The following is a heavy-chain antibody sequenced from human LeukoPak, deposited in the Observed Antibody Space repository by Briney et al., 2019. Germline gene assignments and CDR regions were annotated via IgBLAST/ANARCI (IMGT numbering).Heavy chain of an antibody. CDR1: GGSFSGYY. J-gene: IGHJ4*02. CDR3: ARVASAGSYFDWLRPDY. CDR2: INHSGST. Sequence: SETLSLTCAVYGGSFSGYYWSWIRQPPGKGLEWIGEINHSGSTNYNPSLKSRVTISVDTSKNQFSLKLSSVTAADTAVYYCARVASAGSYFDWLRPDYRGQGTLVTVSS. V-gene: IGHV4-34*01. D-gene: IGHD3-9*01.